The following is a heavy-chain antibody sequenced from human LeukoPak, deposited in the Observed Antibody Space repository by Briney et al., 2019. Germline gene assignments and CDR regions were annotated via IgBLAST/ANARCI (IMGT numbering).Heavy chain of an antibody. Sequence: SETLSLTCTVSGGSISSGSYYWSWIRQPAGKGLEWIGRIYTNGDTSYIPSLKSRFTISVDTSKNQFSLKLSSVTAADTAVYYCARVPFGSWSGYYLDYWGQGTLVTVSS. CDR1: GGSISSGSYY. CDR3: ARVPFGSWSGYYLDY. V-gene: IGHV4-61*02. CDR2: IYTNGDT. J-gene: IGHJ4*02. D-gene: IGHD3-3*01.